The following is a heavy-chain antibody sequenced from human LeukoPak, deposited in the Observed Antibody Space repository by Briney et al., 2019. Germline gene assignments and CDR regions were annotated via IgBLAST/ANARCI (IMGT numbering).Heavy chain of an antibody. CDR1: GGSFSGYY. CDR2: INHSGST. D-gene: IGHD3-10*01. CDR3: ARGVLWFGEKYYFDY. J-gene: IGHJ4*02. Sequence: SETLSLTCAVYGGSFSGYYWSWIRQPPGKGLEWIGEINHSGSTNYNPSLKSRATISVDTSNNQFSRKLSSVTGADTAVYYCARGVLWFGEKYYFDYWSQGTLVTVSS. V-gene: IGHV4-34*01.